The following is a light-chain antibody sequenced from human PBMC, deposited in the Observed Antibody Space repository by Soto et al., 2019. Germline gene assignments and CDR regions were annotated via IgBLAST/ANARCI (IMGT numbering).Light chain of an antibody. CDR1: SSDVGAYNY. CDR2: EVS. Sequence: QSALTQPASVSGSPGQSITISCTGTSSDVGAYNYVSWYQQHPGKAPKLMIYEVSYRPSGVPERFSGSKSGNTASLTVSGLQADDEAHYYCSSYAGSNNFVFGTGTKLTVL. V-gene: IGLV2-8*01. CDR3: SSYAGSNNFV. J-gene: IGLJ1*01.